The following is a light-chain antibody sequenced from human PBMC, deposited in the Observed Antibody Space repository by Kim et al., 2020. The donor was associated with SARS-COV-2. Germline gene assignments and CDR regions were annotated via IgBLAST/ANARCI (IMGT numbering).Light chain of an antibody. V-gene: IGKV3-15*01. CDR1: QSVSNN. Sequence: EIVMTQSPATLSVSPGERATLSCRASQSVSNNLAWYQLKPGQAPRLLIYGASTRATGTPARFSGSGSGTDFTLTVSSLQSEDFAVYYCPPYNDWPPGDIFRKGTNLELK. CDR2: GAS. CDR3: PPYNDWPPGDI. J-gene: IGKJ2*01.